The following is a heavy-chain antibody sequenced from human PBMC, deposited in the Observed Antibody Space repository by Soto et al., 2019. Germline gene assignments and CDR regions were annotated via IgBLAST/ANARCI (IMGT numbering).Heavy chain of an antibody. D-gene: IGHD3-10*01. V-gene: IGHV3-23*01. CDR3: AKKVNSGPGSQYFDY. CDR1: GLTLSSYA. J-gene: IGHJ4*02. CDR2: INDSGSGGTT. Sequence: GGSLRLSCAASGLTLSSYAMTWVRQALGKGLELISTINDSGSGGTTYYADSVKGRFTISRDNSKNMLFLQMNSLRAEDTAIYYCAKKVNSGPGSQYFDYWGQGTLVTVSS.